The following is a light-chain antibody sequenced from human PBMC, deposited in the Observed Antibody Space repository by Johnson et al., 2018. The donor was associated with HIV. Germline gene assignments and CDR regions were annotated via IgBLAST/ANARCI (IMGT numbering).Light chain of an antibody. CDR3: GTWDSSLSIFV. J-gene: IGLJ1*01. CDR1: SSNIGNNY. CDR2: DNN. Sequence: QSVLTQAPSVSAAPGRRVTVSCSGRSSNIGNNYVSWYQQLPGTAPKLLIYDNNKRPSGIPDRFSGSKAGSSATLGIAGLQTGDEADYYCGTWDSSLSIFVFGTGTKVTVL. V-gene: IGLV1-51*01.